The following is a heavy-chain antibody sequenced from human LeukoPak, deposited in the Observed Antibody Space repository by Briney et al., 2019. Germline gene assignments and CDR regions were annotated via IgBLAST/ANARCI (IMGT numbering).Heavy chain of an antibody. D-gene: IGHD1-7*01. V-gene: IGHV3-21*01. CDR1: GFTFGSYS. Sequence: KPGGSLRLSCAASGFTFGSYSMNWVRQAPGKGLEWVSSISSSSSYIYYADSVKGRFTISRDNAKNSLYLQMNSLRAEDTAVYYCASLGRNGVELSSGYWGQGTLVTVSS. CDR3: ASLGRNGVELSSGY. J-gene: IGHJ4*02. CDR2: ISSSSSYI.